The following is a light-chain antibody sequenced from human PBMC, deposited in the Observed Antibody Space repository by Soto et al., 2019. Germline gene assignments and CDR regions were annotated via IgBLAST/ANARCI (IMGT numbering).Light chain of an antibody. Sequence: DIQMTQSPSTLSASVGDRVTITCRASQSISSWLAWYQQKPGEAPKHLIYDASSLESGVPSRFSGSGSGTEFTLTISRLQPDDFATYYCQQYNSYRTFGQGTKVEIK. CDR1: QSISSW. V-gene: IGKV1-5*01. CDR3: QQYNSYRT. CDR2: DAS. J-gene: IGKJ1*01.